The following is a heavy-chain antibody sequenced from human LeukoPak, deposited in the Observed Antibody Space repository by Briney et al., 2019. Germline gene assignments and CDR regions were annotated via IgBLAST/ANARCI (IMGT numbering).Heavy chain of an antibody. Sequence: GGSLRLSCAASGFTVSSNYMSWVRQAPGKGLEWVSVIYSGGSTYYADSVKGRFTISRDNSKNTLYLQMNSLRAEDTAVYYCARSAFTIFGVVTLGDLMDVWGKGTTVTVSS. D-gene: IGHD3-3*01. CDR3: ARSAFTIFGVVTLGDLMDV. CDR1: GFTVSSNY. V-gene: IGHV3-66*02. CDR2: IYSGGST. J-gene: IGHJ6*03.